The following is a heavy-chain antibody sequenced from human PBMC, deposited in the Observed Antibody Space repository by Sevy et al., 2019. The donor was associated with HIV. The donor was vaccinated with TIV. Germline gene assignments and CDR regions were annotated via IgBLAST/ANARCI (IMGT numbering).Heavy chain of an antibody. D-gene: IGHD3-9*01. CDR1: GFTFSSYS. CDR2: IAFDGSNT. J-gene: IGHJ5*02. CDR3: AKGRIRDILTGWVGAFDP. V-gene: IGHV3-30*18. Sequence: LSLTCAASGFTFSSYSMNWVRQAPGKGLEWVAAIAFDGSNTDYADSVKGRFTISRDNSKNTLFLQMDSLRPEDTAVYYCAKGRIRDILTGWVGAFDPWGQGTLVTVSS.